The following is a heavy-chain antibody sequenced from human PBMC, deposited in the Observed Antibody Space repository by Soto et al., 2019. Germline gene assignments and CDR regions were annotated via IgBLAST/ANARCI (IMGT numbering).Heavy chain of an antibody. CDR2: ISGHNGNT. D-gene: IGHD3-10*01. V-gene: IGHV1-18*01. CDR3: ARDYYGLGSSRSPFFY. CDR1: GYSFTNYG. J-gene: IGHJ4*02. Sequence: GASVKVSCKASGYSFTNYGISWVRQAPGQGPEWMGWISGHNGNTNYAQKLQGRVTMTTDTSTSTAYMELRSLRSDDTAVYYCARDYYGLGSSRSPFFYWGQGTLVTVSS.